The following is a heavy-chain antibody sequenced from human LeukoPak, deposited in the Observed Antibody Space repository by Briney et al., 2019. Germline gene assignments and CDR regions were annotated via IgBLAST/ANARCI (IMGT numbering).Heavy chain of an antibody. CDR1: GYTFTVYY. CDR2: INPNSGDI. V-gene: IGHV1-2*02. CDR3: ARHFNLKGFDS. D-gene: IGHD3-9*01. J-gene: IGHJ4*02. Sequence: ASVKVSCKASGYTFTVYYMHWVRQAPGKGLEWMGWINPNSGDINYAQEFQGRVTMTRDTSIRTVYMELSRLRSDDTAVYYCARHFNLKGFDSWGQGTLITVSS.